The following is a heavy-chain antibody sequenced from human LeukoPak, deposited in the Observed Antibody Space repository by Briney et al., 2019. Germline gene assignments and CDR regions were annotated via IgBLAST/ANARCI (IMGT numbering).Heavy chain of an antibody. J-gene: IGHJ3*02. CDR1: GFTFSSYV. CDR2: ISGSAGTT. CDR3: VKSRYHYDTSGSFPDAFDI. D-gene: IGHD3-22*01. Sequence: PGGSLRLSCAASGFTFSSYVMTWVRQAPGKGLEWVSSISGSAGTTYYADSVKGRFTISRDNSKNTLYLQMNSLRAEDTAVYHCVKSRYHYDTSGSFPDAFDIWGQGTMVTVSS. V-gene: IGHV3-23*01.